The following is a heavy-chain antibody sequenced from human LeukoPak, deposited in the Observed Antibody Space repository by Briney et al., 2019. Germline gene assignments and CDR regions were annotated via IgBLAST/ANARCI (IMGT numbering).Heavy chain of an antibody. V-gene: IGHV4-34*01. J-gene: IGHJ4*02. Sequence: SETLSLTCAVYGGSFSGYYWSWIRQPPGKGLEWIGEINHSGSTNYNPSLKSRVTISVDTSKNQFSPKLSSVTAADTAVYYCARGVEWLRLEGGFDYWGQGTLVTVSS. CDR2: INHSGST. CDR1: GGSFSGYY. D-gene: IGHD5-12*01. CDR3: ARGVEWLRLEGGFDY.